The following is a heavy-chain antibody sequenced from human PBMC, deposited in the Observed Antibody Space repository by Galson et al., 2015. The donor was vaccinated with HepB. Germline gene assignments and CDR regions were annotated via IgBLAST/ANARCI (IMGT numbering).Heavy chain of an antibody. CDR2: ISGSGGST. CDR3: AKDQAGSGSYALYGMDV. CDR1: GFTFSSYA. V-gene: IGHV3-23*01. D-gene: IGHD3-10*01. J-gene: IGHJ6*02. Sequence: SLRLSCAASGFTFSSYAMSWVRQAPGKGLEWVSAISGSGGSTYYADSVKGRFTISRDNSKNTPYLQMNSLRAEDTAVYYCAKDQAGSGSYALYGMDVWGQGTTVTVSS.